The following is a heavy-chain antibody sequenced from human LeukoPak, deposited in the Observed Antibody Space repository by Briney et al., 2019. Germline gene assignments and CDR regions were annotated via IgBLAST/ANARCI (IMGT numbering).Heavy chain of an antibody. CDR1: GFTFSSYG. CDR3: AKGLGPAPVVDAFDI. D-gene: IGHD2-21*01. Sequence: GGSLRLSCAASGFTFSSYGMHWVRQAPGKGLEWVAVISYDGSNKYYADSVKGRFTISRDNSKNTLYLQMNSLRAEDTAVYYCAKGLGPAPVVDAFDIWGQGTMVTVSS. V-gene: IGHV3-30*18. CDR2: ISYDGSNK. J-gene: IGHJ3*02.